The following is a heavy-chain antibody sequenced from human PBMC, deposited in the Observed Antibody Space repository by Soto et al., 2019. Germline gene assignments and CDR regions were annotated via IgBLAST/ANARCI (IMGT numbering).Heavy chain of an antibody. Sequence: EVQLLESGGGLVQPGGSLRLSCAASGFTFSHYAMSWVRQAPGKGLEWVSALSGSGDSTYYADSVKGRFTISRDNSKNTLYLQMNSLKTEDTAVYYCITEPDSYGYGYFDLWGRGTLVTVSS. CDR3: ITEPDSYGYGYFDL. V-gene: IGHV3-23*01. CDR2: LSGSGDST. J-gene: IGHJ2*01. D-gene: IGHD5-18*01. CDR1: GFTFSHYA.